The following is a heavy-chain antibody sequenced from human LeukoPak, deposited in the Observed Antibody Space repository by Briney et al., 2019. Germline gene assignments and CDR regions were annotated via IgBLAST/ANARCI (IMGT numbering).Heavy chain of an antibody. CDR3: ARVSGWYWFDQ. D-gene: IGHD6-19*01. J-gene: IGHJ5*02. CDR1: GYTFSSYA. CDR2: ISSDGRIT. V-gene: IGHV3-64*01. Sequence: GGCLRLSCEGSGYTFSSYAMHWVRQAPGKGLEYVAAISSDGRITYYANFMKGRFTISRDNSKNTLYLQMGSLRTEDMAVYYCARVSGWYWFDQWGQGTLVTVSS.